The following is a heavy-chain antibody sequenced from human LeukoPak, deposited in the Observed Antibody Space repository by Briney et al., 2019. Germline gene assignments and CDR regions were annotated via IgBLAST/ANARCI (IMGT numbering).Heavy chain of an antibody. D-gene: IGHD3-22*01. CDR1: GYTFTGCY. CDR3: ARDRATMIVVVMADAFDI. CDR2: INPNSGGT. J-gene: IGHJ3*02. V-gene: IGHV1-2*02. Sequence: GASVKVSCKASGYTFTGCYMHWVRQAPGQGLEWMGWINPNSGGTNYAQKFQGRVTMTTDTSTSTAYMELRSLRSDDTAVYYCARDRATMIVVVMADAFDIWGQGTMVTVSS.